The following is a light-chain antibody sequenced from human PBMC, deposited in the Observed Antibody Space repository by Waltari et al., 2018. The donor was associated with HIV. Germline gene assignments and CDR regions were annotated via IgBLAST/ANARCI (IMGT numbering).Light chain of an antibody. CDR1: QSLLHSDGKTY. J-gene: IGKJ2*01. Sequence: ILLTQSPVSLSVTPGQPAYISCTSSQSLLHSDGKTYLYWYLKRPGQPPPLLMYEVSNRFSGVSERFSGSGSGTNCTLRITRVEAGDVGTYYCMQSLQVLGTFGQGTKLEI. CDR2: EVS. V-gene: IGKV2D-29*01. CDR3: MQSLQVLGT.